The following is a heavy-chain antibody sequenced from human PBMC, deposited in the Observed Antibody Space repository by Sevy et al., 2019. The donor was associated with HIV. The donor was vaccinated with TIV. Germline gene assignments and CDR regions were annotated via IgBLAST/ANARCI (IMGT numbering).Heavy chain of an antibody. CDR2: VDNDGSRT. Sequence: GGSLRLSCAASGFTFTNYWMHWVRQAPGKGLVWVSRVDNDGSRTNYADSVKGRFTISRDNAKNTVYLQMNSLRAEDTAVYYCTRDMYGIDYWGQGTLVTVSS. J-gene: IGHJ4*02. D-gene: IGHD2-8*01. CDR1: GFTFTNYW. CDR3: TRDMYGIDY. V-gene: IGHV3-74*01.